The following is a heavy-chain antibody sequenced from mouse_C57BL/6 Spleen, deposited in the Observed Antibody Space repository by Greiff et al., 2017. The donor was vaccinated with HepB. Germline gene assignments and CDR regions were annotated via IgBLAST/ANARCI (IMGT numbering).Heavy chain of an antibody. D-gene: IGHD1-1*01. CDR3: ARKNYGSGFDY. V-gene: IGHV1-52*01. J-gene: IGHJ2*01. CDR1: GYTFTSYW. Sequence: QVQLQQPGAELVRPGSSVKLSCKASGYTFTSYWMHWVKQRPIQGLEWIGNIDPSDSETHYNQKFKDKATLTVDKSSSTAYMQLSSLTSEDSAVYYCARKNYGSGFDYWGQGTTLTVSS. CDR2: IDPSDSET.